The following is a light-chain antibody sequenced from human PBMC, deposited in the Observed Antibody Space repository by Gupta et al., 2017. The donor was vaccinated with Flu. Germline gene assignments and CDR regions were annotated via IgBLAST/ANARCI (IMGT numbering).Light chain of an antibody. CDR1: NMGSKG. CDR2: GDS. CDR3: QVWDSSSDHRV. J-gene: IGLJ1*01. Sequence: GKTARITGGGNNMGSKGVHWYQQKPGQAPVLLVYGDSDRPSGIPERFSGSNSGTTATLTISGVEAGDEADYYCQVWDSSSDHRVFGTGTKVTVL. V-gene: IGLV3-21*03.